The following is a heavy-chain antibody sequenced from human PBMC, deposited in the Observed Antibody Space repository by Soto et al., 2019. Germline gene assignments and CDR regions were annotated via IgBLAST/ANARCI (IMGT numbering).Heavy chain of an antibody. CDR2: IASDGSTE. V-gene: IGHV3-30-3*01. J-gene: IGHJ6*02. CDR3: ARDLFRSGADRAYYYYGMDV. D-gene: IGHD3-3*01. CDR1: GLSLSNYA. Sequence: PGGSLRLSCAASGLSLSNYAIHWVRQAPGQGLEWVAVIASDGSTEYYADPVKGRFSISRDNSMNTIYLHLNRLRPGDTAVYYCARDLFRSGADRAYYYYGMDVWGQGTSVTVSS.